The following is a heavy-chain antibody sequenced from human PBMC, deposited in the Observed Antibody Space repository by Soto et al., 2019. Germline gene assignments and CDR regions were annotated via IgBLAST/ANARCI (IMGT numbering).Heavy chain of an antibody. D-gene: IGHD3-16*01. CDR3: AKDRRAGGNSAFYFDF. CDR1: GFKFSNYA. V-gene: IGHV3-23*01. Sequence: GGSLRLSCAASGFKFSNYAMSWVRQAPGKGLEWASLISATGGGTYYADSVKGRFTISRDNSHNTLYLQVHSLTAEDTAVYYCAKDRRAGGNSAFYFDFWGQGAQVTVSS. J-gene: IGHJ4*02. CDR2: ISATGGGT.